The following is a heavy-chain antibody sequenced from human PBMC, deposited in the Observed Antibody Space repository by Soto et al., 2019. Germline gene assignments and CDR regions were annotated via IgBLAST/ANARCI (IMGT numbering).Heavy chain of an antibody. CDR2: INPNSGGT. J-gene: IGHJ3*02. D-gene: IGHD3-3*01. Sequence: GASVNVSCKASGYTFTGYYMHWVRQAPGQGLEWMGWINPNSGGTNYAQKFQGWVTMTRDTSISTAYMELSRLRSDDTAVYYCARDRVTYYDFWSGYLKDAFDIWGQGTMVTVSS. CDR3: ARDRVTYYDFWSGYLKDAFDI. V-gene: IGHV1-2*04. CDR1: GYTFTGYY.